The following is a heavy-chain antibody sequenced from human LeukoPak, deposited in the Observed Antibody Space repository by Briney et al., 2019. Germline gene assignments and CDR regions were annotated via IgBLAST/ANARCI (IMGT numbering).Heavy chain of an antibody. Sequence: GGSLRLSCAASGFTFSSYAMSWVRQAPGKGLEWVSAISGSGGSTYYADSVKGRFTISRDNSKNTLYLQMNSLRAEDTAVYYCAKDDDIGQLVGYFDYWGQGTLVTVSS. J-gene: IGHJ4*02. V-gene: IGHV3-23*01. CDR2: ISGSGGST. CDR1: GFTFSSYA. CDR3: AKDDDIGQLVGYFDY. D-gene: IGHD6-6*01.